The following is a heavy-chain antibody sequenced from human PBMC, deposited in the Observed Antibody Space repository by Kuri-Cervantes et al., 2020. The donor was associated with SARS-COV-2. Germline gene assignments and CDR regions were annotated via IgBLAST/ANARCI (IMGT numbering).Heavy chain of an antibody. CDR2: ISGSGGST. J-gene: IGHJ5*02. CDR3: AKSPFWFAGVSS. D-gene: IGHD3-3*01. V-gene: IGHV3-23*01. Sequence: GESLKISCAASGFTFSRYAMGWVRQAPGKGLEWVSAISGSGGSTYYADSVKGRFTISRDNSKNTLDLQMNSLRAEDTAVYYCAKSPFWFAGVSSWGQGTLVTVSS. CDR1: GFTFSRYA.